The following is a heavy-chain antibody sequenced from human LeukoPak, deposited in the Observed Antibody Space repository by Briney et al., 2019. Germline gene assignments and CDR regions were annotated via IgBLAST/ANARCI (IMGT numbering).Heavy chain of an antibody. V-gene: IGHV1-69*13. D-gene: IGHD4-17*01. CDR1: GGTFSSYA. Sequence: SVKVSCKASGGTFSSYAISWVRQAPGQGLEWMGGIIPIFGTANYAQKFQGRVTITADESTSTAYMELSSLRSEDTAVYYCARLGDTVTNIPIPDAFDIWGQGTMVTVSS. CDR2: IIPIFGTA. CDR3: ARLGDTVTNIPIPDAFDI. J-gene: IGHJ3*02.